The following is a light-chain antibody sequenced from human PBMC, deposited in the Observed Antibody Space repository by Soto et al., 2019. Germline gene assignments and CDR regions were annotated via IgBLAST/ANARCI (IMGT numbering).Light chain of an antibody. J-gene: IGKJ3*01. CDR2: ATS. CDR3: QKVKSFPLT. CDR1: QDITSY. Sequence: DIQLTQSPLFLSASVGDTVTITCRASQDITSYVAWYQQQPGKAPKLLIFATSNLQSGVLSRFSGRGSGTEFTLTISSLQPEDFATYYCQKVKSFPLTFGPGT. V-gene: IGKV1-9*01.